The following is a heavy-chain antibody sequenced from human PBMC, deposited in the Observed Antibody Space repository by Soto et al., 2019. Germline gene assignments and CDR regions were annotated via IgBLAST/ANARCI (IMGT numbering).Heavy chain of an antibody. J-gene: IGHJ4*02. CDR2: ISATGGGT. Sequence: HPVGSLRLSCAASVFKFSNYAMSCVRHSPGKGLEWVSLISATGGGTYYADSVKGRFTISRDNSHNTLYLQVHSLTAEDTAVYYCAKDRRAGGNYDFYFDFWGQGAQVTVSS. CDR3: AKDRRAGGNYDFYFDF. V-gene: IGHV3-23*01. CDR1: VFKFSNYA. D-gene: IGHD1-7*01.